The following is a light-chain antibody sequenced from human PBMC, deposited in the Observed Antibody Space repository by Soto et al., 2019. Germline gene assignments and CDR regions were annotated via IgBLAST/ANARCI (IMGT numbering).Light chain of an antibody. V-gene: IGKV1-5*01. Sequence: DIQMTQSPSTLSASVGDRVTITCRASQSVNGWLAWYQQKPEKAPKLLIYAASNLESGVPSRFSGSGSGTEFTLTISSLQPDDSATYYCQRYNSNPWTFGQGTKVEVK. CDR1: QSVNGW. J-gene: IGKJ1*01. CDR2: AAS. CDR3: QRYNSNPWT.